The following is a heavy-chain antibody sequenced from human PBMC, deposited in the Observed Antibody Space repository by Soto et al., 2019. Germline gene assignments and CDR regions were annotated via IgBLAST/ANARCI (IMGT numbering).Heavy chain of an antibody. Sequence: GGSLRLSCVASGFPFSNYGMHWVRQAPGKGLEWVAVIWSDGIDKYYADSVKGRFTISRDNSKNTLYLQMNSLRAEDTAVYYCASPKNYYGSGSYLDYWGQGTLVTVSS. V-gene: IGHV3-33*01. CDR3: ASPKNYYGSGSYLDY. CDR1: GFPFSNYG. J-gene: IGHJ4*02. D-gene: IGHD3-10*01. CDR2: IWSDGIDK.